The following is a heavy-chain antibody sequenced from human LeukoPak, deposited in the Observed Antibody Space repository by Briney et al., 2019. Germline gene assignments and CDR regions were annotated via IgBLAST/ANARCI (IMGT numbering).Heavy chain of an antibody. CDR2: INHNGST. CDR1: GGSFSGYY. D-gene: IGHD1-26*01. Sequence: PSDTLSLTCAVYGGSFSGYYWSWIRQPPGKGLEWIGEINHNGSTNYNPSLKSRVTISVDTSKNQFSLKLSSVTAADTAFYYCASQGHHGKIVGTTLSYFYMDVWGKGTTVTVSS. CDR3: ASQGHHGKIVGTTLSYFYMDV. J-gene: IGHJ6*03. V-gene: IGHV4-34*01.